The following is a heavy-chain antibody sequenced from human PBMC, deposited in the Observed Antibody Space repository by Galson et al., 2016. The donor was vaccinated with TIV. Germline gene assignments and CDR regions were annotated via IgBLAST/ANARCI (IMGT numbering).Heavy chain of an antibody. Sequence: SLRLSCAASGFTFSRYYMHWVRQAPGKGLVWVSRISSDGSSTLYADSVKGRFTISRDNAKNTLYLQMSSLRAEDTALYYCTRDEPSYNHILDVRGQGTLVTVSS. CDR3: TRDEPSYNHILDV. CDR2: ISSDGSST. V-gene: IGHV3-74*01. J-gene: IGHJ4*02. D-gene: IGHD3/OR15-3a*01. CDR1: GFTFSRYY.